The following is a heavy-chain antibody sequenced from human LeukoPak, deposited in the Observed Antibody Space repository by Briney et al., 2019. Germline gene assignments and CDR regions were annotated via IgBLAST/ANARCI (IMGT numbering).Heavy chain of an antibody. V-gene: IGHV1-69*13. CDR3: ARLPTMVRGVTDDY. D-gene: IGHD3-10*01. Sequence: SVKVSCKASGGTFSSYAISWVRQAPGQGLEWMGGIIPIFGTANYAQKFQGRVTITADESTSTAYMELSSLRSEDTAVYYCARLPTMVRGVTDDYWGQGTLVTVSS. J-gene: IGHJ4*02. CDR2: IIPIFGTA. CDR1: GGTFSSYA.